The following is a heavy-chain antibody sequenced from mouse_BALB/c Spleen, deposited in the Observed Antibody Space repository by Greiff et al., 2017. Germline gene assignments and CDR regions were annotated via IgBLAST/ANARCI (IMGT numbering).Heavy chain of an antibody. V-gene: IGHV1-54*01. Sequence: VQRVESGAELVRPGTSVKVSCKASGYAFTNYLIEWVKQRPGQGLEWIGVINPGSGGTNYNEKFKGKATLTADKSSSTAYMQLSSLTSDDSAVYFCARPIYYDYDWYFDVWGAGTTVTVSS. CDR2: INPGSGGT. CDR3: ARPIYYDYDWYFDV. J-gene: IGHJ1*01. D-gene: IGHD2-4*01. CDR1: GYAFTNYL.